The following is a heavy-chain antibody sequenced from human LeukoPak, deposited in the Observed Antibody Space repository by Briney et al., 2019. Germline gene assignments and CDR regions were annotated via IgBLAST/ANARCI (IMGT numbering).Heavy chain of an antibody. J-gene: IGHJ4*02. D-gene: IGHD5-12*01. CDR2: ISAYNGNT. CDR1: GYTFTSYG. CDR3: ARFPPGVATIRVDY. Sequence: GASVKVSCKASGYTFTSYGISWVRQAPGQGLEWMGWISAYNGNTNYAQKLQGRDTMTTDTSTSTAFMELRSLRSDDTAVYYCARFPPGVATIRVDYWGQGTLVTVSS. V-gene: IGHV1-18*01.